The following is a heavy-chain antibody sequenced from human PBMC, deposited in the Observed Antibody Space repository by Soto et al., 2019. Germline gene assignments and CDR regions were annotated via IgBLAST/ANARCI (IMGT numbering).Heavy chain of an antibody. CDR1: GFTFSDHY. Sequence: GGSLRLSCTASGFTFSDHYMDWVRQAPGKGLVWVGRSRNKANSYTAEYAASVKGRFTISRDDSKNSLYLQMNSLITEDTAVYYCTYSATYSFDYWGQGALVTVSS. V-gene: IGHV3-72*01. CDR2: SRNKANSYTA. D-gene: IGHD1-26*01. CDR3: TYSATYSFDY. J-gene: IGHJ4*02.